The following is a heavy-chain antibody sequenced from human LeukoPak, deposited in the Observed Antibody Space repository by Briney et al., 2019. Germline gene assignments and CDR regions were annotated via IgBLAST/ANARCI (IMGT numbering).Heavy chain of an antibody. V-gene: IGHV6-1*01. CDR1: GDNVSSNGAS. J-gene: IGHJ4*02. CDR2: TYYRSQQWHS. D-gene: IGHD3-3*01. Sequence: SQTLSLTCPLSGDNVSSNGASWNWIRQSPSRGLEWLGRTYYRSQQWHSDYAPSVKGRITLDPDTSKNQFSLQLNSMTPEDTAVYYCGRETDFGVVTNWGQGTLVTVSS. CDR3: GRETDFGVVTN.